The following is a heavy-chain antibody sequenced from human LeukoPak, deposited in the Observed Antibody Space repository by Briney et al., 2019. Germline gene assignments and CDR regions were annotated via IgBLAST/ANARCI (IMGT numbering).Heavy chain of an antibody. CDR1: GYIFTSYW. Sequence: RHGESLKISCKGSGYIFTSYWIGWVRQLPGKGLEWMGIIYPGDSDTRYSPSFQGQVTISADKSISTAYLQWSSLKASDTAMYYCARRWTAEFDYWGQGTLVTVSS. J-gene: IGHJ4*02. CDR3: ARRWTAEFDY. D-gene: IGHD2-2*01. V-gene: IGHV5-51*01. CDR2: IYPGDSDT.